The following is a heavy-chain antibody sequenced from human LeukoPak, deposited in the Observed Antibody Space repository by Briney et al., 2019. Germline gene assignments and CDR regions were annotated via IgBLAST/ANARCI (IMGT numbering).Heavy chain of an antibody. CDR3: ARDDAAWGGGYSHYYYFFGMDV. V-gene: IGHV1-18*04. CDR1: GYTFNNYG. J-gene: IGHJ6*02. Sequence: ASVKVSCKASGYTFNNYGISWVRQAPGQGLAWMGWISDDNGNTDFAQKLRGRVTMTTDTSTNTAYMELRSLRSDDTAVYYCARDDAAWGGGYSHYYYFFGMDVWGQGTTVTVSS. CDR2: ISDDNGNT. D-gene: IGHD2-21*01.